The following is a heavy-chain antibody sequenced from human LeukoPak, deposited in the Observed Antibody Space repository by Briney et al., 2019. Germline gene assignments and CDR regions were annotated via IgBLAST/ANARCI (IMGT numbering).Heavy chain of an antibody. D-gene: IGHD2-21*02. CDR1: GGSISSSSYY. CDR2: IYYSGST. CDR3: ARHVNIVVVTVRGGWFDP. Sequence: SETLSLTCTVSGGSISSSSYYWGWIRQPPGKGLEWIGSIYYSGSTYYNPSLKSRVTISVDTSKNQFSLKLSSVTAADTAVYYCARHVNIVVVTVRGGWFDPWGQGTLVTVSS. J-gene: IGHJ5*02. V-gene: IGHV4-39*01.